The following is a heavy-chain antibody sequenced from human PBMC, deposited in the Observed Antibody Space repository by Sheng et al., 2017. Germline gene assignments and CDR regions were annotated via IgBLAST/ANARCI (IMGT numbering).Heavy chain of an antibody. D-gene: IGHD1-26*01. CDR2: IYYSGTT. V-gene: IGHV4-31*11. Sequence: QVQLQEWGPGLVMPSQTLSLTCDVSGGSIISGGYYWSWIRQHPGKGLEWIGYIYYSGTTYYNPSLKSRVSISVDTSENQLSLRVKSVTAADTAVYYCARTLGGGVWFDPWGQGTLGHRSPQ. J-gene: IGHJ5*02. CDR3: ARTLGGGVWFDP. CDR1: GGSIISGGYY.